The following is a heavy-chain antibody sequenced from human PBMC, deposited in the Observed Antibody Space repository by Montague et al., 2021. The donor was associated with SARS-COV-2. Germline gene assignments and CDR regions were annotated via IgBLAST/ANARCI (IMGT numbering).Heavy chain of an antibody. V-gene: IGHV4-39*01. J-gene: IGHJ3*02. CDR2: IYYSGTT. D-gene: IGHD3-10*01. Sequence: SETLSLTCTVSGGSITRNYYWGWIRQPPGKGLERVGNIYYSGTTFINPSLESRVTISVDASKNQFSLNLTSVTAADTAVYYCARPLVRGVPKAFDIWGQGAVVIVSS. CDR3: ARPLVRGVPKAFDI. CDR1: GGSITRNYY.